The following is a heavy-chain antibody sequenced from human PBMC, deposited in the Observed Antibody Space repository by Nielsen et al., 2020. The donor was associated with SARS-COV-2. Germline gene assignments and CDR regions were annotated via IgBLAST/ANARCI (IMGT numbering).Heavy chain of an antibody. V-gene: IGHV3-20*01. D-gene: IGHD3-22*01. CDR3: ARVYYDSSGYLNYFDY. CDR2: IIWNGGST. Sequence: GESLKISCAASGFTFDDYGMSWVRQAPGKGLEWVSGIIWNGGSTGYADSVKGRFTISRDNAKNSLYLQMNSLRAEDTALYHCARVYYDSSGYLNYFDYWGQGTLVTVSS. CDR1: GFTFDDYG. J-gene: IGHJ4*02.